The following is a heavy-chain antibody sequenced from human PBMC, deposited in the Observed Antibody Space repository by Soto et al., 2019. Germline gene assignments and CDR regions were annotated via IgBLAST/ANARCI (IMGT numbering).Heavy chain of an antibody. Sequence: SETLSLTCTVSGGSISSYYWSWIRQPPGKGLEWIGYIYYSGSTNYNPSLKSRVTISVDTSKNQFSLKLSSVTAADTAVYYCARDKVSQLAKFFDYWGQGTLVTVSS. CDR2: IYYSGST. CDR1: GGSISSYY. V-gene: IGHV4-59*01. CDR3: ARDKVSQLAKFFDY. J-gene: IGHJ4*02. D-gene: IGHD2-2*01.